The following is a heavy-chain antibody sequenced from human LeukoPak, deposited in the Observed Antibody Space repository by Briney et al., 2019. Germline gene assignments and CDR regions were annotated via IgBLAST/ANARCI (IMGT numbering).Heavy chain of an antibody. J-gene: IGHJ4*02. CDR1: GFTFSSYE. CDR3: ASRRVGYPLDY. V-gene: IGHV3-48*03. CDR2: ISSSGSTI. Sequence: PGGSLRLSCAASGFTFSSYEMNWVRQAPGKGLEWVSYISSSGSTIYYADSVKGRFTISRDNAKNSLYLQMNSLRAEDTAVYYCASRRVGYPLDYWGQGTLVTVSS. D-gene: IGHD5-24*01.